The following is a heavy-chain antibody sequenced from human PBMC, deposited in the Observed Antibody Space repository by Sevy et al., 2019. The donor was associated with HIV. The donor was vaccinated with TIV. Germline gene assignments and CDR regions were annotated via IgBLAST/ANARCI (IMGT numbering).Heavy chain of an antibody. CDR1: GFSFNDHA. V-gene: IGHV3-9*01. D-gene: IGHD2-21*02. J-gene: IGHJ6*02. Sequence: GGSLTLSCAASGFSFNDHAMHWVRHVPGKGLEWVSGISWNSRNIGYADSVKGRFTISRDNANHFLYLEMNSLRPEDTAFYYCAKDINRGCDGINCYPYYYYFYGLDVWGQGTTVTVSS. CDR3: AKDINRGCDGINCYPYYYYFYGLDV. CDR2: ISWNSRNI.